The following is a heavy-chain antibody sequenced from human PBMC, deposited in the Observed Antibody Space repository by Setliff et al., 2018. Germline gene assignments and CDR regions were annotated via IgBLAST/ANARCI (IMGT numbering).Heavy chain of an antibody. CDR1: GGTFKNYG. V-gene: IGHV1-69*05. CDR3: ATERGLVVSATDYYYYMDV. Sequence: SVKVSCKASGGTFKNYGISWVRQAPGQGLEWMGGIIPIFGTTNYAQKFQGRATIITDESTSTAYMELSSLRSEDTAVYYCATERGLVVSATDYYYYMDVWGKGTTVTVSS. CDR2: IIPIFGTT. J-gene: IGHJ6*03. D-gene: IGHD2-15*01.